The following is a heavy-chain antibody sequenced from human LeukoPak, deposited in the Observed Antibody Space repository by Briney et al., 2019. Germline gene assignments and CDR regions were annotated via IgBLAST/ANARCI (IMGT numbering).Heavy chain of an antibody. V-gene: IGHV5-51*01. J-gene: IGHJ4*02. Sequence: GESLKISCKGSGYSFTGYWIGWVRQMPGKGLEWMGIIYPGDSDTRYSPSFQGQVTISADKSISTACLQWSSLKASDTAMYYCARSEEYYYDSSGYYYDYWGQGTLVTVSS. CDR2: IYPGDSDT. D-gene: IGHD3-22*01. CDR3: ARSEEYYYDSSGYYYDY. CDR1: GYSFTGYW.